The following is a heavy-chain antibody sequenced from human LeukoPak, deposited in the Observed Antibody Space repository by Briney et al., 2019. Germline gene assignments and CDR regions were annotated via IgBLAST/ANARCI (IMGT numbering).Heavy chain of an antibody. CDR2: IYYSGST. D-gene: IGHD3-10*01. V-gene: IGHV4-59*11. J-gene: IGHJ5*02. CDR3: ARVRYYGSGSYYPRFDP. CDR1: GGSISSHY. Sequence: SETLSLTCTVSGGSISSHYWSWIRQPPGKGLEWIGYIYYSGSTNYNPSLKSRVTISVDTSKNQFSLKLSSVTAADTAVYYCARVRYYGSGSYYPRFDPWGQGTLVTVSS.